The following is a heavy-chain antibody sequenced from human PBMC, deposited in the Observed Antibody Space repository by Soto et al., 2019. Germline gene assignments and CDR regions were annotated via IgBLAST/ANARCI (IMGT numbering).Heavy chain of an antibody. CDR1: GFTFSFYS. Sequence: TGGFLRLSCVASGFTFSFYSMSWVRQAPGKGLEWVSAIDNAGGTSYADSVKGRFTISRDNSKNTLYLQMNSLRAEDTAVYYCATDYPRSGSPGLEFDYWGQGTLVTVSS. CDR3: ATDYPRSGSPGLEFDY. CDR2: IDNAGGT. V-gene: IGHV3-23*01. D-gene: IGHD3-10*01. J-gene: IGHJ4*02.